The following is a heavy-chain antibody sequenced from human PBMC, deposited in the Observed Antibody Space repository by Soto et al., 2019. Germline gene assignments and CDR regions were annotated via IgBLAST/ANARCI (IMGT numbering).Heavy chain of an antibody. V-gene: IGHV4-39*07. CDR2: IYYSGST. D-gene: IGHD3-3*01. CDR3: ARGYYDFWSGSDDPLMDV. CDR1: GGSISSSSYY. J-gene: IGHJ6*04. Sequence: PSETLSLTCTFSGGSISSSSYYWGWIRQPPGKGLEWIGSIYYSGSTYYNPSLKSRVTISVDTSKNQFSLKLSSVTAADTAVYYCARGYYDFWSGSDDPLMDVWGKGTTVTVSS.